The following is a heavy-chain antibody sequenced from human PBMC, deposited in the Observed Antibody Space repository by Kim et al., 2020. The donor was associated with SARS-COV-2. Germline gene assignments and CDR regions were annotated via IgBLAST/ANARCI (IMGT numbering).Heavy chain of an antibody. Sequence: GGSLRLSCAASGFTFSSYAMHWVRQAPGKGLEWVAVISYDGSNKYYADSVKGRFTISRDNSKNTLYLQMNSLRAEDTAVYYCARETYYYDSSGYSKALDYWGQGTLVTVSS. V-gene: IGHV3-30*04. D-gene: IGHD3-22*01. CDR3: ARETYYYDSSGYSKALDY. J-gene: IGHJ4*02. CDR1: GFTFSSYA. CDR2: ISYDGSNK.